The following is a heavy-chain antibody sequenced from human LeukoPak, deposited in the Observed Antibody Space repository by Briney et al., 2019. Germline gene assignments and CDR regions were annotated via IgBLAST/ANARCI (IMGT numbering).Heavy chain of an antibody. D-gene: IGHD6-13*01. CDR1: GGSISSYY. CDR3: ARGPPYSSSWYHWFDP. Sequence: PSETLSLTCTVSGGSISSYYWSWIRRPPGKGLEWIGYIYYSGSTNYNPSLKSRVTISVDTSKNQFSLKLSSVTAADTAVYYCARGPPYSSSWYHWFDPWGQGTLVTVSS. V-gene: IGHV4-59*01. J-gene: IGHJ5*02. CDR2: IYYSGST.